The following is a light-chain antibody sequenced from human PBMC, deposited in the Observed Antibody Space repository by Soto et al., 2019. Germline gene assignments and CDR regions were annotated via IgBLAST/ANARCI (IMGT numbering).Light chain of an antibody. J-gene: IGKJ4*01. CDR3: QQYGSAPLS. CDR2: GAS. CDR1: QTVSSNY. V-gene: IGKV3-20*01. Sequence: EIVLTQSPGTLSLSPGERATLSCRASQTVSSNYLAWYQQKPGQPPRLLIYGASGRATGIPDTFSGSGAGTDFTLTISRREPEDYAGYYCQQYGSAPLSCGGGTKVEIK.